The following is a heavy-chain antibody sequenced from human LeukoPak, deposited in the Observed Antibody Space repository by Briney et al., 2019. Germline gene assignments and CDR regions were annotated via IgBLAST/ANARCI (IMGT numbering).Heavy chain of an antibody. D-gene: IGHD3-16*01. Sequence: GASVKVSCKASGYTLNNYDINWVRQAPGQGLEWMGWISPYNDNTYSAQKFQGRVTMATDTSTNTAYMELRSLTSDDTAVYFCTRARGGLTNAFDIWGQGTMVTVSS. CDR1: GYTLNNYD. J-gene: IGHJ3*02. CDR3: TRARGGLTNAFDI. CDR2: ISPYNDNT. V-gene: IGHV1-18*01.